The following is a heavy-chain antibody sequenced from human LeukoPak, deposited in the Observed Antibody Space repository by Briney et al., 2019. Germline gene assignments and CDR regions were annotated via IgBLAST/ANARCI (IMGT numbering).Heavy chain of an antibody. J-gene: IGHJ5*02. CDR2: ISSSSSYI. CDR1: GFTFSSYS. V-gene: IGHV3-21*01. CDR3: ARGLRGSAAAGGGWFDP. Sequence: NPGGSLRLSCAASGFTFSSYSMNWVRQAPGKGLEWVSSISSSSSYIYYADSVKGRFTISRDNAKNSLYLQMNSLRAEDTAVYYCARGLRGSAAAGGGWFDPWGQGTLVTVSS. D-gene: IGHD6-13*01.